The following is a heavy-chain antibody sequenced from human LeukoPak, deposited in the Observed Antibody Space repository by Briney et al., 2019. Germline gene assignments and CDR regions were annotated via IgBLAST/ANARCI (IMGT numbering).Heavy chain of an antibody. J-gene: IGHJ4*02. CDR3: AKDPGSGWNGGIFDY. CDR2: ISGSGGST. Sequence: GGSLRLSCAASVFTFSSYAMSWVRQAPGKGLEWVSAISGSGGSTYYADSVKGRFTISRDNSKNTLYLQMNSLRAEDTAVYYCAKDPGSGWNGGIFDYWGQGTLVTVSS. V-gene: IGHV3-23*01. D-gene: IGHD6-19*01. CDR1: VFTFSSYA.